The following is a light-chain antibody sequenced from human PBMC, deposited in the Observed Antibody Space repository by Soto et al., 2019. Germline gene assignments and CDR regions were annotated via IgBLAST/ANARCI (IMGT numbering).Light chain of an antibody. CDR3: QQYNSYSLWT. V-gene: IGKV1-5*01. Sequence: DIQMTQSPSTLSASVGDRVTITCRASQSISSWLAWYQQKPGKAPKLLIYDASSLESGVPSRFSGSGSGTESTLTISSLQPDDFATYYCQQYNSYSLWTFGQGTKVAIK. CDR1: QSISSW. J-gene: IGKJ1*01. CDR2: DAS.